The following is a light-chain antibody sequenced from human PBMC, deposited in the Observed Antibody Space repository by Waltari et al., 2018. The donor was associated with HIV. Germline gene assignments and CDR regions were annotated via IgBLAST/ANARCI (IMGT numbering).Light chain of an antibody. CDR3: QHYDNLSRIT. Sequence: DIQMTQSPSSLSASVGDRVTITSQASQDIRNYLNWYPQKPGKAPKVLIYDVSNLETGVPSRFSGSGSGTDFTFTISSLQPEDIGTYYCQHYDNLSRITFGPGTKVAIK. CDR2: DVS. J-gene: IGKJ3*01. V-gene: IGKV1-33*01. CDR1: QDIRNY.